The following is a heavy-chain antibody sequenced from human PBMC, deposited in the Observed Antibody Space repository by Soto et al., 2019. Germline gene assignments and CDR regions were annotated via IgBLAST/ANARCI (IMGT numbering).Heavy chain of an antibody. CDR1: GGTFSSYA. J-gene: IGHJ3*02. Sequence: SVKVSCKASGGTFSSYAISWVRQAPGQGLEWMGGTIPIFGTANYAQKFQGRVTITADESTSTAYMELSSLRSEDAAVYYCARGIDPDYGGNSASGFDIWGQGTMVTVSS. D-gene: IGHD4-17*01. CDR3: ARGIDPDYGGNSASGFDI. V-gene: IGHV1-69*13. CDR2: TIPIFGTA.